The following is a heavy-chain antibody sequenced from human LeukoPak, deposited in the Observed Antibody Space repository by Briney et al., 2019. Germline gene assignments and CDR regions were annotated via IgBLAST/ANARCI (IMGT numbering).Heavy chain of an antibody. CDR2: ISWNSCSI. J-gene: IGHJ6*04. D-gene: IGHD3-10*01. V-gene: IGHV3-9*03. CDR1: GFIFEEYA. Sequence: GGSLRLSCAAPGFIFEEYAMHWVRQAPGKWLEWGSGISWNSCSIGYADSVEGRFTISRDNAKNSLYLQMNSLRAEDMALYYCARGGYYGSGPMDVWGKGTTVTVSS. CDR3: ARGGYYGSGPMDV.